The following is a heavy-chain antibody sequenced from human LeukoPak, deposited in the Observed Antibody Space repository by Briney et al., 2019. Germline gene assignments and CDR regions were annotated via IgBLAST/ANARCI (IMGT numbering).Heavy chain of an antibody. CDR3: ARVGRGDHTWGSYYCDH. J-gene: IGHJ4*02. CDR2: ISSSGST. V-gene: IGHV4-59*01. D-gene: IGHD3-16*01. Sequence: PSETLSLTCTVSGDSFSSYHWSWLRQPPAKGLEWIGYISSSGSTSYNPSLKSRVTISVDTSKNQFSLKLSSVTAADTAVYYCARVGRGDHTWGSYYCDHWGQGTLVSVSS. CDR1: GDSFSSYH.